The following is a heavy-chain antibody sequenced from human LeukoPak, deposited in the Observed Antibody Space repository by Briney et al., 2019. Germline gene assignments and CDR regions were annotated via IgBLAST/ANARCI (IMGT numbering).Heavy chain of an antibody. CDR2: ISGSGGKT. J-gene: IGHJ4*02. Sequence: GGSLRLSCVASEFTFSNDFMSWVRQAPWKGLEWVSVISGSGGKTNYADSVKGRFTISRDNSKNTLYLQMNSLRAEDTAVYYCAKDGRSSSSWYYYYWGQGTLVTVSS. V-gene: IGHV3-23*01. CDR3: AKDGRSSSSWYYYY. CDR1: EFTFSNDF. D-gene: IGHD6-13*01.